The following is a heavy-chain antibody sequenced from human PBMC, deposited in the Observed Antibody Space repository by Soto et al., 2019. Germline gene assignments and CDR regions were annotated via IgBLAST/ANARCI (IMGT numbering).Heavy chain of an antibody. Sequence: SETLSLTCTVSGGSISSYYWSWIRQPPGKGLEWIGYIYYSGSTNYNPSLKSRVTISVDTSKNQFSLKLSSVTAADTAVYYCAREREWEPLGWFDPWGQGTLVTVSS. CDR3: AREREWEPLGWFDP. D-gene: IGHD1-26*01. V-gene: IGHV4-59*01. CDR2: IYYSGST. J-gene: IGHJ5*02. CDR1: GGSISSYY.